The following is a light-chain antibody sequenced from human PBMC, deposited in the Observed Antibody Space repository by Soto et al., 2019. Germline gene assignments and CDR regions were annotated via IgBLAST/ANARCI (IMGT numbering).Light chain of an antibody. CDR1: SSDVGGYKF. Sequence: QSALTQPASVSGSPGQSITISCTGTSSDVGGYKFVSWYQQHPGKAPKLLIFDVSYRPSGVSNRFSGSKSGNTASLTISGLQAEDEAYYYCSSNTNSSTLWVFGGRTKVTVL. J-gene: IGLJ3*02. V-gene: IGLV2-14*01. CDR2: DVS. CDR3: SSNTNSSTLWV.